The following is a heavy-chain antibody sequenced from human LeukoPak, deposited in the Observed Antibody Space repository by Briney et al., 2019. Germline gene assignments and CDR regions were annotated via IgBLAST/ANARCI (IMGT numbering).Heavy chain of an antibody. CDR2: IKQDGSEK. V-gene: IGHV3-7*01. J-gene: IGHJ2*01. Sequence: GGSLRLSCAASGFTFSSYWMSWVRQAPGKGLEWVANIKQDGSEKYYVDSVKGRFTISRDNAKNSLYLQMNSLRAEDTAVYYCARGGSDCSSTRCYDTLGYFDLWGRGPLGPGSP. CDR3: ARGGSDCSSTRCYDTLGYFDL. D-gene: IGHD2-2*01. CDR1: GFTFSSYW.